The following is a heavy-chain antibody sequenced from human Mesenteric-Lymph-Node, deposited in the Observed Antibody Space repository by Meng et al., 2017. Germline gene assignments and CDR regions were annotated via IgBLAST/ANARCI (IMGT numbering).Heavy chain of an antibody. CDR3: AKDITPRPPLGRAVITPYY. V-gene: IGHV3-33*06. Sequence: GESLKISCEASGFTFSSDGMHWVRQVPGKGLEWVAIIWFDGSEKYYTDSVEGRFTISRDNSKNMLYLQMNSLSAEDTAVYYCAKDITPRPPLGRAVITPYYWGQGMLVTVSS. D-gene: IGHD3-10*01. CDR1: GFTFSSDG. CDR2: IWFDGSEK. J-gene: IGHJ4*02.